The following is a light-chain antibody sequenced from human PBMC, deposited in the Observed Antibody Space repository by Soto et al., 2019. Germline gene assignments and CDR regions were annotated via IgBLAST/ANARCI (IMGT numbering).Light chain of an antibody. J-gene: IGKJ1*01. Sequence: IVLTQSPGTLSCSPGERATLSCRSSQSVTNDYLAWYQQKPGQAPKRRISGASTRAIGIPGRFSGSGSGTDFTLTISRLEPEDFAVYYCQHYGSLSRTFGQGTKVEI. CDR3: QHYGSLSRT. CDR1: QSVTNDY. V-gene: IGKV3-20*01. CDR2: GAS.